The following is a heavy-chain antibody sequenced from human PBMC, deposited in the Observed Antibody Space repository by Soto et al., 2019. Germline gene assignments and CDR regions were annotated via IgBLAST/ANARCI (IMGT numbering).Heavy chain of an antibody. Sequence: GASVKVSCKASGGLFSSFAISWVRQAPGQGLEWLGGIIPVFGTTNYAEKFQGRVTITADESTNTAYMELSSLTSGDTAMYYCARGGGPYVWFNEFWGQGTLVTVSS. J-gene: IGHJ4*02. CDR3: ARGGGPYVWFNEF. CDR2: IIPVFGTT. D-gene: IGHD3-16*01. V-gene: IGHV1-69*13. CDR1: GGLFSSFA.